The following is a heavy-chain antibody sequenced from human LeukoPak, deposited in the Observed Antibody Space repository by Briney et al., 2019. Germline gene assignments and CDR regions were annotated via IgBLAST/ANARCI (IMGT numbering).Heavy chain of an antibody. CDR1: GFTFADYG. Sequence: GGSLRLSCAASGFTFADYGMSWVRQAPGKGLEWVSGINWNGDSTGYVDSVKGRFTISRDNAKNSLYLQMNRLRAEDTAVYYCAELGITMIGGVWGKGTTVTISS. CDR3: AELGITMIGGV. J-gene: IGHJ6*04. V-gene: IGHV3-20*04. D-gene: IGHD3-10*02. CDR2: INWNGDST.